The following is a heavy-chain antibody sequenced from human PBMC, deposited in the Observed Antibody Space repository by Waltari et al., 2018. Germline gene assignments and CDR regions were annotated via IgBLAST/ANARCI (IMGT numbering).Heavy chain of an antibody. CDR1: GDSLRTRDY. CDR3: ARDRGRGLYLDT. J-gene: IGHJ4*02. D-gene: IGHD1-1*01. V-gene: IGHV4-4*02. CDR2: VRGDGKT. Sequence: QLQFQESGPGLVKPSGSLSLICPVSGDSLRTRDYWRWVRQPPGKGLEWIGQVRGDGKTNYNPSFASRVTMSLDTSTYHFALKLTSATAADTALYYCARDRGRGLYLDTWGQGTLVTVSP.